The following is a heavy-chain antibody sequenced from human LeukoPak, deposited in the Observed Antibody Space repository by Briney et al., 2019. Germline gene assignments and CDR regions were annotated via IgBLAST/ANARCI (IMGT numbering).Heavy chain of an antibody. D-gene: IGHD1-26*01. CDR2: INWNGGST. CDR1: RFTFYDYG. V-gene: IGHV3-20*04. J-gene: IGHJ4*02. CDR3: ARGGIVGATTSYDY. Sequence: GGVPRISCSGPRFTFYDYGISLGRPAPGKGVGWGFGINWNGGSTGYADSVKGRFTISRDNAKNSLYLQMNSLRAEDTALYYCARGGIVGATTSYDYWGQGTLVTVSS.